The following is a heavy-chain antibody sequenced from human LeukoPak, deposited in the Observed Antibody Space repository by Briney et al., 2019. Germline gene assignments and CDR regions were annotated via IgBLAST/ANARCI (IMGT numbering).Heavy chain of an antibody. D-gene: IGHD3-10*01. CDR3: ARENEIIPSHYYDF. J-gene: IGHJ4*02. CDR1: GFTFSIYA. CDR2: ISGTSGNT. Sequence: GGSLRLSCAASGFTFSIYAMSWVRQAPGKGLEWVSSISGTSGNTYYADSVKGRFSISRDDSKNTLYLQLDSLRAEDTAMYYCARENEIIPSHYYDFWGQGTLVTVSS. V-gene: IGHV3-23*01.